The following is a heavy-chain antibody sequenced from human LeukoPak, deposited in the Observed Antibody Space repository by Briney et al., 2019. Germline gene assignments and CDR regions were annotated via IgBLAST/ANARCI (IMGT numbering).Heavy chain of an antibody. Sequence: PGGSLRLSCAASGFTFSSYAMSWVRQAPGKGLEWVAVISYDGSNKYYADSVKGRFTISRDNSKNTLYLQMNSLRAEDTAVYYCAKDGIVVVPAAITYYYYYMDVWGKGTTVTVSS. D-gene: IGHD2-2*01. CDR2: ISYDGSNK. V-gene: IGHV3-30-3*01. J-gene: IGHJ6*03. CDR3: AKDGIVVVPAAITYYYYYMDV. CDR1: GFTFSSYA.